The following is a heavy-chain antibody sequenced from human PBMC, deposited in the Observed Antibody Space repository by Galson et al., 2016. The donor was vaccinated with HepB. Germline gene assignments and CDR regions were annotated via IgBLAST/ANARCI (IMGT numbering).Heavy chain of an antibody. CDR3: ARALGSNSDWYFDL. CDR2: ISAGGVST. D-gene: IGHD4-23*01. Sequence: SVKVSCKASGSTFITSYIHWVRQAPGQGLEWVGVISAGGVSTIYAQKFQGRVTLTRGTPASIVYMELMSLRSDDTAIYYCARALGSNSDWYFDLWGRGTLVSVSS. CDR1: GSTFITSY. J-gene: IGHJ2*01. V-gene: IGHV1-46*01.